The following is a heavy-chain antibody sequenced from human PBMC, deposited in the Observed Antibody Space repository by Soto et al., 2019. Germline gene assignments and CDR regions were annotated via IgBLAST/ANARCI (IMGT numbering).Heavy chain of an antibody. CDR3: AKDVLDIVVVVAARRGLIDY. D-gene: IGHD2-15*01. Sequence: GGSLRLSCAVSGFTFSSYAMSWVRQAPGKGLEWVSGISGSGGSTYSADSVKGRFTISRDNSKNTLYLQMNSLRAEDTAVYYCAKDVLDIVVVVAARRGLIDYWGQGTLVTVSS. CDR1: GFTFSSYA. V-gene: IGHV3-23*01. J-gene: IGHJ4*02. CDR2: ISGSGGST.